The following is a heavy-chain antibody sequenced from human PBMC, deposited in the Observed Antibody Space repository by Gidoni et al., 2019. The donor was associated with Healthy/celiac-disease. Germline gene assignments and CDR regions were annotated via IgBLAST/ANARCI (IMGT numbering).Heavy chain of an antibody. CDR1: GCSLSSSSSY. CDR2: IYYSGST. J-gene: IGHJ4*02. V-gene: IGHV4-39*07. CDR3: ARKPSSWYLNLDY. D-gene: IGHD6-13*01. Sequence: QLQLQESGPGLVKPSETLSLTCPVSGCSLSSSSSYWGWIRQPPGKGLEWIGSIYYSGSTYYNPSLKSRVTISVDTSKNQFSLKLSSVTAADTAVYYCARKPSSWYLNLDYWGQGTLVTVSS.